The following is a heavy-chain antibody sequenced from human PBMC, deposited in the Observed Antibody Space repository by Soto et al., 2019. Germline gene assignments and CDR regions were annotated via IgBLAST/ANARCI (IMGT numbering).Heavy chain of an antibody. J-gene: IGHJ6*02. Sequence: SLRLSCTASGFTFGDYAMSWFRQAPGKGLEWVGFIRSKAYGGTTEYAASVKGRFTISRDDSKSIAYLQMNSLKTEDTAVYYCTQYSGSYYYYGMDVWGQGTTVTVSS. V-gene: IGHV3-49*03. D-gene: IGHD1-26*01. CDR3: TQYSGSYYYYGMDV. CDR1: GFTFGDYA. CDR2: IRSKAYGGTT.